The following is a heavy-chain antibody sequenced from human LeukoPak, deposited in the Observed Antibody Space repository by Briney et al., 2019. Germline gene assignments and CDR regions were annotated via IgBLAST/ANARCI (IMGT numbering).Heavy chain of an antibody. J-gene: IGHJ6*02. CDR2: INPNSGGT. CDR3: ASSGAGCSSTSCFFGSYYYYGMDV. Sequence: ASVKVSCKASGYTFTGYYMHWVRQAPGHGLEWMGWINPNSGGTNYAQKFQGRVTMTRDTSISTAYMELSRLRSDDTAVYYCASSGAGCSSTSCFFGSYYYYGMDVWGQGTTVTVSS. D-gene: IGHD2-2*01. CDR1: GYTFTGYY. V-gene: IGHV1-2*02.